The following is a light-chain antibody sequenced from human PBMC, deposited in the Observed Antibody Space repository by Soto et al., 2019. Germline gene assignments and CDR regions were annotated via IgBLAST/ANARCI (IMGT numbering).Light chain of an antibody. CDR2: AAS. J-gene: IGKJ4*01. V-gene: IGKV1-12*01. CDR3: PQANSSTLT. Sequence: DIQMTQSPSSVAASVGERVTITCRPSQGISNWLAWYPQTQGKAPKFXIYAASGLQSGVPSRFRGSGSGTDFTRTISSLQPEDFTTYYCPQANSSTLTFGGGTKVDIK. CDR1: QGISNW.